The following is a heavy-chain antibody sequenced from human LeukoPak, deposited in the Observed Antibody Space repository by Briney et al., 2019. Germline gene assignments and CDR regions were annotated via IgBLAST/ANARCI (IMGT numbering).Heavy chain of an antibody. J-gene: IGHJ6*02. Sequence: PSETLSLTCAVYGGSSSGYYWSWIRQPPGKGLEWIGEINHSGSTNYNPSLKSRVTISVDTSKNQFSLKLSSVTAADTAVYYCARAYYGSGSYHADYYGMDVWGQGTTVTVSS. D-gene: IGHD3-10*01. CDR2: INHSGST. V-gene: IGHV4-34*01. CDR3: ARAYYGSGSYHADYYGMDV. CDR1: GGSSSGYY.